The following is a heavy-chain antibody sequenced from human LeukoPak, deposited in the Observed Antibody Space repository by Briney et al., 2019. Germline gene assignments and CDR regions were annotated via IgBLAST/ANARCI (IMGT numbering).Heavy chain of an antibody. CDR2: IIHNSGST. CDR3: ARHHLSPSLYGFDL. CDR1: GYCFTDYY. V-gene: IGHV1-2*02. Sequence: ASVKVSCKHSGYCFTDYYIDWVRQALGQGREWMGWIIHNSGSTNYAQKFKARVTITRDTSISTAYLELNSLRSDDTAVYYCARHHLSPSLYGFDLWGQGTMVTVSS. J-gene: IGHJ3*01. D-gene: IGHD1-14*01.